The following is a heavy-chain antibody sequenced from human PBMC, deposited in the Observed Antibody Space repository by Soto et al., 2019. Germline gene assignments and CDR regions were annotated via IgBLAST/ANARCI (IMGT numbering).Heavy chain of an antibody. Sequence: SETLSLTCDIYGGPFSGYYCSWIRQPPGKGLEWIGEINHSGSTNYNPSLKSRVTISVDTSKNQFSLKLSSVTAADTAVYYCARGSSWLDAFDIWGQGTMVTVSS. D-gene: IGHD6-13*01. V-gene: IGHV4-34*01. J-gene: IGHJ3*02. CDR1: GGPFSGYY. CDR3: ARGSSWLDAFDI. CDR2: INHSGST.